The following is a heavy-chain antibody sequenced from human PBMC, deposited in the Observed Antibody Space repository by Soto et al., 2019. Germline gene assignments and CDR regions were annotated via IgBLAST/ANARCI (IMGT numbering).Heavy chain of an antibody. J-gene: IGHJ1*01. D-gene: IGHD6-13*01. CDR1: GGSFSGYY. V-gene: IGHV4-34*01. CDR3: ARGARSYNSSLVGGEQYQH. Sequence: PSETLSLTCAVYGGSFSGYYWSWIRQPPGKGLEWIGEINHSGSTNYNPSLKSRVTISVDTSKNQFSLKLSSVTAADTAMYYCARGARSYNSSLVGGEQYQHWGQGTLVTVSS. CDR2: INHSGST.